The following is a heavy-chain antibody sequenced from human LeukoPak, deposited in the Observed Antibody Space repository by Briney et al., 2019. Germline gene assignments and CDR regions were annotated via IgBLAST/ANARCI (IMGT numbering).Heavy chain of an antibody. D-gene: IGHD4-17*01. J-gene: IGHJ6*03. CDR3: AKDMGYGDYATDMVYYYYYMDV. CDR2: ISSNSDTI. Sequence: GGSLRLSCAASGFTFSTYSMNWVRQAPGKGLEWVSYISSNSDTIYYADSVKGRFTISRDNAKNSLSLQMNSLRAEDTAVYYCAKDMGYGDYATDMVYYYYYMDVWGKGTTVTVSS. CDR1: GFTFSTYS. V-gene: IGHV3-48*01.